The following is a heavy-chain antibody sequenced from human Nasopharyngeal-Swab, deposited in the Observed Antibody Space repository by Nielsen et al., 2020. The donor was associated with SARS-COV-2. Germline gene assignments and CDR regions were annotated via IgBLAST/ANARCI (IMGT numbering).Heavy chain of an antibody. Sequence: GGSLRLSCAASGVTFSSYDMHWVRQAPGKGLEWVAVISYDGSNKYYADSVKGRFTISRDNSKNTLYLQMNSLRAEDTAVYYCAKGSYYYDSYGAFDIWGQGTMVTVSS. D-gene: IGHD3-22*01. CDR3: AKGSYYYDSYGAFDI. CDR2: ISYDGSNK. V-gene: IGHV3-30*18. CDR1: GVTFSSYD. J-gene: IGHJ3*02.